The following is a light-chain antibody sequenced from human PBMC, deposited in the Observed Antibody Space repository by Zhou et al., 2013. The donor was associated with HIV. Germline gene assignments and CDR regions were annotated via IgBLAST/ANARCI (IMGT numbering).Light chain of an antibody. CDR2: KVS. J-gene: IGKJ4*01. CDR1: QSLVHSDGNTY. Sequence: DVVMTQSPLSLPVTLGQPASISCRSSQSLVHSDGNTYLNWFQQRPGQSPRRLIYKVSNRDSGVPDRFSGSGSGTDFTLKISRVEAEDVGVYYCMQSIQLPGFGGGTKVEIK. CDR3: MQSIQLPG. V-gene: IGKV2-30*02.